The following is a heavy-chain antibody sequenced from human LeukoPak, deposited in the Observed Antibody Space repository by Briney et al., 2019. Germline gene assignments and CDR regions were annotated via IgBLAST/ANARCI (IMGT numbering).Heavy chain of an antibody. CDR1: DFVLSGSA. V-gene: IGHV3-73*01. CDR2: IRSKTNSFAT. D-gene: IGHD1-26*01. J-gene: IGHJ4*02. Sequence: GGSLRLSCAASDFVLSGSAIHWVRQASGKGLEWVGRIRSKTNSFATAYAASVKGRFTVSRDDSKNTAYLQMNSLKIEDTAVYYCTRQGGSLPDFDYWGQGTLVTVSS. CDR3: TRQGGSLPDFDY.